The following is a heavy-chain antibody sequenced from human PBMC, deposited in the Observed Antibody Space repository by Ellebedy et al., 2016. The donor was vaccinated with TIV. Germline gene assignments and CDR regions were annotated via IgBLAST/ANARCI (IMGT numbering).Heavy chain of an antibody. V-gene: IGHV3-66*01. Sequence: GESLKISCAASGFTVSSNYMSWVRQAPGMGLEWVSVIYSGGGTYYADSVKGRFTISRDNARKSLYLQMSSLRDEDTAVYYCTRAPAFDIIFESWGQGTLVTVSS. CDR1: GFTVSSNY. CDR2: IYSGGGT. D-gene: IGHD2-21*01. J-gene: IGHJ4*02. CDR3: TRAPAFDIIFES.